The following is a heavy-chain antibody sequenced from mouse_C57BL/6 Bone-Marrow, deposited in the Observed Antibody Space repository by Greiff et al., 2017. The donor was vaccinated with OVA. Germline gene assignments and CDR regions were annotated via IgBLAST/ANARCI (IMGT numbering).Heavy chain of an antibody. CDR2: IWRGGST. Sequence: QVQLKESGPGLVQPSQSLSITCTVSGFSLTSYGVHWVRQSPGKGLEWLGVIWRGGSTDYNAAFMSRLSITKDNSKSQVFFKMNSLQADDTAIYYCAKPGTVVDYYAMDYWGQGTSVTVSA. D-gene: IGHD1-1*01. J-gene: IGHJ4*01. V-gene: IGHV2-5*01. CDR3: AKPGTVVDYYAMDY. CDR1: GFSLTSYG.